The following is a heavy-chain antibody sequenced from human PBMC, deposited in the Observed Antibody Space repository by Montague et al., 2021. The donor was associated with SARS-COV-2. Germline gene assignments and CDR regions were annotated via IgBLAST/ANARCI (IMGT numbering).Heavy chain of an antibody. Sequence: SETLSLTCAVSGGSFSGYCWSWIRQPPGKGLEWIGEINHSGSTKYNPSLKSRVTISVDTSKNQFSLKLSSVTAADTAVYYCARGTKRVFTYDYDISGYASDYWAQGPRATAPS. D-gene: IGHD3-22*01. V-gene: IGHV4-34*01. CDR3: ARGTKRVFTYDYDISGYASDY. CDR2: INHSGST. J-gene: IGHJ4*02. CDR1: GGSFSGYC.